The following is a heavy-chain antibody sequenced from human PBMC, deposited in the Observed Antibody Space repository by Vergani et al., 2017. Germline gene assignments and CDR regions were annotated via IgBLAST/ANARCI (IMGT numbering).Heavy chain of an antibody. J-gene: IGHJ6*02. D-gene: IGHD2-2*01. V-gene: IGHV3-23*04. CDR2: ISGSGGST. CDR1: GFTFSSYA. CDR3: AKDQKGYCSSTSCHYGMDV. Sequence: EVQLVESGGGLVKPGGSLRLSCAASGFTFSSYAMSWVRQAPGKGLEWVSAISGSGGSTYYADSVKGRFTISRDNSKNTLYLQMNSLRAEDTAVYYCAKDQKGYCSSTSCHYGMDVWGQGTTVTVSS.